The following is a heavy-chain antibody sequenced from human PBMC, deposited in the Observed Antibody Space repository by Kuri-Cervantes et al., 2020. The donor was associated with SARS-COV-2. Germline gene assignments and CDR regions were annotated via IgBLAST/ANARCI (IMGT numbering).Heavy chain of an antibody. CDR2: ISSSSSTI. V-gene: IGHV3-48*04. D-gene: IGHD3-9*01. Sequence: GGSLRLSCAASGFTFSSYSVNWVRQAPGKGLEWVSYISSSSSTIYYADSVKGRFTISRDNAKNSLYLQMDSLRAEDTAVYYCARDMQILTGHYYLNFDYWGQGTLVTVSS. CDR3: ARDMQILTGHYYLNFDY. J-gene: IGHJ4*02. CDR1: GFTFSSYS.